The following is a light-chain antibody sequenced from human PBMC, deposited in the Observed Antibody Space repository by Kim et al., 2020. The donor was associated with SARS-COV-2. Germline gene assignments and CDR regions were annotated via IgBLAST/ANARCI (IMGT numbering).Light chain of an antibody. CDR3: LQDYTYPWT. J-gene: IGKJ1*01. CDR1: QGIRND. V-gene: IGKV1-6*01. CDR2: AAS. Sequence: AVQMTQSPSSLSASIGDRVTITCRPSQGIRNDLSWYQQKPGQAPKVLVYAASSLQPGVPSRFSGSGSDTDFTLTISSLQPEDAATYYCLQDYTYPWTFGQGTKVDI.